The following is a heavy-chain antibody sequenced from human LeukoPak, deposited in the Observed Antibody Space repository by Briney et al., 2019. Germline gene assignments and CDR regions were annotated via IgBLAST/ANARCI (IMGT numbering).Heavy chain of an antibody. CDR2: INPNSGGT. D-gene: IGHD6-13*01. CDR3: ARGGPGIAAAGTRGTYAFDI. J-gene: IGHJ3*02. Sequence: ASVKVSCKASAYTFTGYYMHWVRQAPGQGLEWMGWINPNSGGTNYAQKFQGRVTMTRDTSISTAYMELSRLRSDDTAVYYCARGGPGIAAAGTRGTYAFDIWGQGTMVTVSS. CDR1: AYTFTGYY. V-gene: IGHV1-2*02.